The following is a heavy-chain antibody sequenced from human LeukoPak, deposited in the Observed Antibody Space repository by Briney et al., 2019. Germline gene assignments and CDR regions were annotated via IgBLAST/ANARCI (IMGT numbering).Heavy chain of an antibody. CDR1: GGSISSYY. V-gene: IGHV4-59*01. J-gene: IGHJ3*02. CDR2: IYYSGST. CDR3: ARDRATYYYDSSGYYYVSSDAFDI. Sequence: SETLSLTCTVSGGSISSYYWSWIRQPPGKGLEWIGYIYYSGSTNYNPSLKSRVTISVDTSKNQFSLKLSSVTAVDTAVYYCARDRATYYYDSSGYYYVSSDAFDIWGQGTMVTVSS. D-gene: IGHD3-22*01.